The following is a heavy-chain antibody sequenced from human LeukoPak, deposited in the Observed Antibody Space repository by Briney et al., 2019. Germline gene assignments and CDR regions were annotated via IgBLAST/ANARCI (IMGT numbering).Heavy chain of an antibody. J-gene: IGHJ5*02. CDR2: TYYVSKWYN. Sequence: SQTLSLTCAISGDTVSTKSATWNWIRQCPSRGLEWLGRTYYVSKWYNDYAVSVKSPININPDTSKNKFSLQLNLMTPDDTAVYYCAREGWCREPPSHWFDPWGQGTLVIVSS. CDR1: GDTVSTKSAT. CDR3: AREGWCREPPSHWFDP. V-gene: IGHV6-1*01. D-gene: IGHD3-10*01.